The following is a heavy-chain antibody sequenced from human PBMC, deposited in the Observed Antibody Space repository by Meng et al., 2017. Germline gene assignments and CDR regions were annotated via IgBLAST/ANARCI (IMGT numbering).Heavy chain of an antibody. D-gene: IGHD1-26*01. V-gene: IGHV4-31*03. CDR2: IYYSGST. CDR3: ARDRQYSGSYHDLVN. Sequence: SETLSLTCTVSGGSISSGGYYWSWIRQHPGKGLEWIGYIYYSGSTYYNPSLKSRVTISVDTSKNQFSLKLSSVTAADTAVYYCARDRQYSGSYHDLVNWGQGTLVTVSS. J-gene: IGHJ4*02. CDR1: GGSISSGGYY.